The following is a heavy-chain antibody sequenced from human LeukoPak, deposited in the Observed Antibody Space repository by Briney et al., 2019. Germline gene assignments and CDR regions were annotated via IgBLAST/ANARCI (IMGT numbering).Heavy chain of an antibody. CDR3: ARYSGYFDY. J-gene: IGHJ4*02. Sequence: PSETLSLTCIVSGGSISSYSWNWIRQSPGKGLEWVGYFSNSGTTSYNPSLNSRVTISVDTSKNQLSLKLTSVTAADTAVYYCARYSGYFDYWGQGTLVTVSS. V-gene: IGHV4-59*08. CDR1: GGSISSYS. CDR2: FSNSGTT. D-gene: IGHD1-26*01.